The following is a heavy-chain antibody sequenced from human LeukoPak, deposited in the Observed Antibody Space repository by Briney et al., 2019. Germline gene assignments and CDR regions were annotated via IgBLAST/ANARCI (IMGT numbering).Heavy chain of an antibody. Sequence: SVTPSSKASGSTFTSFAMQWDRHARGHRLEWKGSIVVGSGHTNYAKKCEERVSLTRDMSTSTAYMELSSLRAEDTAVYYCAAGRYDFWSGYHYGMDVWGQGTTVTVSS. J-gene: IGHJ6*02. CDR3: AAGRYDFWSGYHYGMDV. CDR2: IVVGSGHT. CDR1: GSTFTSFA. D-gene: IGHD3-3*01. V-gene: IGHV1-58*02.